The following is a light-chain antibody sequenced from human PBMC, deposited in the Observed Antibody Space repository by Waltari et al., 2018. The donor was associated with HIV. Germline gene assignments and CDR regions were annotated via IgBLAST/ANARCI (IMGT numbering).Light chain of an antibody. CDR2: DVS. J-gene: IGLJ3*02. CDR3: CSYAGSYTLWV. V-gene: IGLV2-11*01. Sequence: QSALTQPRSVSGSPGQSVTISCTGTSSDVGGYNFVSWYQQHPGKAPNLMIYDVSKRPSGVPDRFSGSKSGNTASLTISGLQAEDEADDYCCSYAGSYTLWVFGGGTKLTVL. CDR1: SSDVGGYNF.